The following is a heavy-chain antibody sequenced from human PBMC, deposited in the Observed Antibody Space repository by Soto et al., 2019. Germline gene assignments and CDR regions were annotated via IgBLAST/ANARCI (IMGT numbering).Heavy chain of an antibody. CDR2: INNDGSRT. J-gene: IGHJ4*02. D-gene: IGHD1-26*01. CDR1: GFTFSNYW. V-gene: IGHV3-74*01. CDR3: GTTCEY. Sequence: EVQVVESGGALVQPGGSLRLSCAASGFTFSNYWMHWVRQVPGEGLVWVSSINNDGSRTWYADSVRGRIAMSRDNARNLVYFQMNSLRAEATAVYYCGTTCEYWGQGALVTVSS.